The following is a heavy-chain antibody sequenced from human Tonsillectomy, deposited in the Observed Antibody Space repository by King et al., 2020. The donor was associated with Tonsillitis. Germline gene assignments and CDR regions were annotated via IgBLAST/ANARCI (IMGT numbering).Heavy chain of an antibody. CDR3: VRDPGDTAFDY. CDR2: SYYRSKWYN. CDR1: GDSVSSNSVS. D-gene: IGHD5-18*01. J-gene: IGHJ4*02. Sequence: VQLQQSGPGLVKPSQTLSLTCAISGDSVSSNSVSWNWIRQAPSRGLEWLGRSYYRSKWYNGYAVFVTSRITITPDTSKNQFSLQLNSVTPEDTAVYYCVRDPGDTAFDYWGQGTLVTVSS. V-gene: IGHV6-1*01.